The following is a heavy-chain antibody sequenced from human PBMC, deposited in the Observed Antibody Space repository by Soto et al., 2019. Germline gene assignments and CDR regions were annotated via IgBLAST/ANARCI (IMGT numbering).Heavy chain of an antibody. D-gene: IGHD5-18*01. CDR3: ASRVPDGSYGALYFQH. CDR2: ISSDGGNK. V-gene: IGHV3-30*03. Sequence: GGSLRLSCAVSGFTFSNYGMHWGRQAPGKGLEWVAVISSDGGNKYYADSVKGRFTISRDNSKNTLFLQMNSLRAEDTAVYYCASRVPDGSYGALYFQHWGQGTLVTVSS. CDR1: GFTFSNYG. J-gene: IGHJ1*01.